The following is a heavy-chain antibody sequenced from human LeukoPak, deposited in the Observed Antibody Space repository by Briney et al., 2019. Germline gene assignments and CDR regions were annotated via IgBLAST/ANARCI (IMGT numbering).Heavy chain of an antibody. CDR2: ISAYNGNT. Sequence: ASVKVSCKASGYTFTSYGISWVRQAPGQGLEWMGWISAYNGNTNYAQKLQGRVTMTTDTSTSTAYMELRSLRSDDTAVYYCARVSSDCSGGSCYSGWDYWGQGTLVTVSS. D-gene: IGHD2-15*01. CDR3: ARVSSDCSGGSCYSGWDY. V-gene: IGHV1-18*01. CDR1: GYTFTSYG. J-gene: IGHJ4*02.